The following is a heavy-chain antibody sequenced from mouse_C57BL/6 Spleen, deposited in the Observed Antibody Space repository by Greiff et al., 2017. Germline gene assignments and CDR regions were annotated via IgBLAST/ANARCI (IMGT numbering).Heavy chain of an antibody. Sequence: VNVVESGAELVKPGASVKISCKASGYAFSSYWMNWVKQRPGKGLEWIGQIYPGDGDTNYNGKFKGKATLTADKSSSTAYMQLSSLTSEDSAVYFCARGGYYGSSPDYWGQGTTLTVSS. CDR2: IYPGDGDT. J-gene: IGHJ2*01. CDR1: GYAFSSYW. V-gene: IGHV1-80*01. CDR3: ARGGYYGSSPDY. D-gene: IGHD1-1*01.